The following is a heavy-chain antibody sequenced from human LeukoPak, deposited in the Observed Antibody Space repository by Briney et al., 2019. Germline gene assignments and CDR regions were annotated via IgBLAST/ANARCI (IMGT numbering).Heavy chain of an antibody. J-gene: IGHJ4*02. CDR2: FDPEDGET. Sequence: ASVKVSCKVSGYTLTELSMHWVRQAPGKGLEWMGGFDPEDGETIYAQKFQGRDTMTEDTSTDTAYMELSSLRSEDTAVYYCATVSMNGEAHYFDYWGQGTLVTVSS. CDR3: ATVSMNGEAHYFDY. D-gene: IGHD3-10*02. CDR1: GYTLTELS. V-gene: IGHV1-24*01.